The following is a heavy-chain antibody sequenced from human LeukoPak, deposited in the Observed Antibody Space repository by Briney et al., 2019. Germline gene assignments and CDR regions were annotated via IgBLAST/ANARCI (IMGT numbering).Heavy chain of an antibody. CDR2: ISYDGSNK. Sequence: GSLRLSCAASGFTFSSYGMHWVRQAPGKGLEWVAVISYDGSNKYYADSVKGRFTISRDNSKNTLYLQMNSLRAEDTAVYYCAREQWLSHFDYWGQGTLVTVSS. V-gene: IGHV3-30*03. CDR3: AREQWLSHFDY. J-gene: IGHJ4*02. CDR1: GFTFSSYG. D-gene: IGHD6-19*01.